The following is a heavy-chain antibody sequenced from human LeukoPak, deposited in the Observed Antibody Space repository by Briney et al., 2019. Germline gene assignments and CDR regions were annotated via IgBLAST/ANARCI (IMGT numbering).Heavy chain of an antibody. CDR2: ISNSGSSI. D-gene: IGHD1-26*01. CDR1: GFTFSSYE. CDR3: VRDQAKIGGGYYMDV. J-gene: IGHJ6*03. V-gene: IGHV3-48*03. Sequence: GGSLRLSCAGSGFTFSSYEMNWVRQAPGKGLEWVSYISNSGSSIYYADSVTGRFTISRDNAKNSLYLQMNSLRAEDTAVYYCVRDQAKIGGGYYMDVWGKGTTVTVSS.